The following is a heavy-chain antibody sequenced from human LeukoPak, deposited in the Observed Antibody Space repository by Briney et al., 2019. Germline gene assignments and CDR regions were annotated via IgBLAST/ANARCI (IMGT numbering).Heavy chain of an antibody. Sequence: SETLSLTCTVSGGSISSYYWSWIRQPPGKGLEWIGTIYYSGSTYYNLSLKSRVAISVDTSKNQFSLKLSSVTAADTAVYYCARHVTALRPPRYWGQGTLVTVSS. CDR2: IYYSGST. J-gene: IGHJ4*02. CDR3: ARHVTALRPPRY. D-gene: IGHD2-21*02. CDR1: GGSISSYY. V-gene: IGHV4-59*04.